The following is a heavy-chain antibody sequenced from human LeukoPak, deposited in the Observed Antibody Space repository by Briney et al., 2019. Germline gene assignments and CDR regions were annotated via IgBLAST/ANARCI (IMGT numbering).Heavy chain of an antibody. CDR3: AKKRWQLLPPEGTYNWFDP. V-gene: IGHV3-23*01. Sequence: PGGSLRLSCAASGFTFSSYAMSWVRQAPGKGLEWVSAISGSGGSTYYADSVKGRFTISRDNSKNTLYLQMNSLRAEDTAVYYCAKKRWQLLPPEGTYNWFDPWGQGTLVTV. J-gene: IGHJ5*02. CDR2: ISGSGGST. CDR1: GFTFSSYA. D-gene: IGHD2-15*01.